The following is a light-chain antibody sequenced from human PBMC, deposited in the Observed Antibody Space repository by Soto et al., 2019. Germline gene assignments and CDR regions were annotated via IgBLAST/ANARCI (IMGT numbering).Light chain of an antibody. CDR1: SSNIGNNY. J-gene: IGLJ2*01. Sequence: QAVVTQPPSVSAAPGQKVTISCSGSSSNIGNNYVSWYQQLPGTAPKLLIYDNNKRPSGIPDRFSGSKSGTSATLGITGLQTGHEADYYCGTWDSSLSAVVFGGGTKLTVL. V-gene: IGLV1-51*01. CDR3: GTWDSSLSAVV. CDR2: DNN.